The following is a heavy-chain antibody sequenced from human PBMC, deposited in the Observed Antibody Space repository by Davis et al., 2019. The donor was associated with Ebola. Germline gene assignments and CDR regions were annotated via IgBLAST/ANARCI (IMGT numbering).Heavy chain of an antibody. J-gene: IGHJ6*02. CDR1: GDSVSGSNGA. V-gene: IGHV6-1*01. D-gene: IGHD6-19*01. Sequence: QTPSLTPAISGDSVSGSNGAWNWIRQSPSRGLEWLGRTYYNSKWYNDYAISVKSRITVNPDTSKNQFSLLLNSVTPEDTAIYYCTRGWFRSGMDVWGQGTTITVSS. CDR2: TYYNSKWYN. CDR3: TRGWFRSGMDV.